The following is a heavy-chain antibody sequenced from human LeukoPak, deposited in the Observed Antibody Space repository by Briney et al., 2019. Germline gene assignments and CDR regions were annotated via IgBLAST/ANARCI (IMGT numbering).Heavy chain of an antibody. V-gene: IGHV4-59*01. CDR2: VYNSGKT. J-gene: IGHJ4*02. D-gene: IGHD4-17*01. CDR1: GGSISNDY. Sequence: SETLSLTCTVSGGSISNDYWDWIRQPPGKGLEWIGYVYNSGKTNYNPSLKSRVIVSVDTSKNQFSLTLSFVTTADTAVYFCAREAPAYGDYDYWGQGTLVTVSS. CDR3: AREAPAYGDYDY.